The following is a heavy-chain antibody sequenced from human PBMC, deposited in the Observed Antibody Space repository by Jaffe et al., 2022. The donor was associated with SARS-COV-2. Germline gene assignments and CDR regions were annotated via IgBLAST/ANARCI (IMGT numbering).Heavy chain of an antibody. CDR3: ARRPYGSGWADVFDI. Sequence: EVQLVESGGGLVRPGGSLRLSCAASGFTFSNYNMNWVRQAPGKGLEWVSSITSSSIYVHYADSVKGRFTISRDNAKNSLYLQMNSLRAEDTAVYYCARRPYGSGWADVFDIWGQGTMVTVSS. J-gene: IGHJ3*02. CDR1: GFTFSNYN. D-gene: IGHD6-19*01. V-gene: IGHV3-21*01. CDR2: ITSSSIYV.